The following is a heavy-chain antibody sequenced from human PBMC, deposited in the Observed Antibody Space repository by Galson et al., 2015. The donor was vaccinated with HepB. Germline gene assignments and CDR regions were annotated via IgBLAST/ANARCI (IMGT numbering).Heavy chain of an antibody. CDR3: ARQEGLTPPSVLRSYYDFWSPPPYMDV. CDR1: GYSFTSYW. CDR2: IYPGDSDT. D-gene: IGHD3-3*01. V-gene: IGHV5-51*01. Sequence: QSGAEVKKPGESLKISCKGSGYSFTSYWIGWVRQMPGKGLEWMGIIYPGDSDTRYSPSFQGQVTISADKSISTAYLQWSSLKASDTAMYYCARQEGLTPPSVLRSYYDFWSPPPYMDVWGKGTTVTVSS. J-gene: IGHJ6*03.